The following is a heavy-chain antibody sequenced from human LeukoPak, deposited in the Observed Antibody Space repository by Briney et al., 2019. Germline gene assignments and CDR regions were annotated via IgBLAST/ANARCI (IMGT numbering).Heavy chain of an antibody. CDR3: AREEYDN. CDR1: GFTFSSYW. V-gene: IGHV3-74*01. J-gene: IGHJ4*02. D-gene: IGHD2/OR15-2a*01. Sequence: GGSLRLSCAASGFTFSSYWMHWVRQAPGKGLGWVSRINTDGSTTNYADSVKGRFTISSDNAKNPIYLRMNSLRADDKAVYFCAREEYDNWDQGPLVTVSS. CDR2: INTDGSTT.